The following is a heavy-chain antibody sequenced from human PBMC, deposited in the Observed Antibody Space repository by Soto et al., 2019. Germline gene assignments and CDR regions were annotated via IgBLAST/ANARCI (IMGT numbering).Heavy chain of an antibody. J-gene: IGHJ6*02. D-gene: IGHD3-3*01. Sequence: ASVKVSCKASGYTFTSYAMHWLRQAPGQRLEWMGWINAGNGNRKYSQKFQGRVTITRDTYASTAYMELSSLRSEDTAVYYCASTDYDSWSGYYDHYYYYYGMDVCGQGTTVTVSS. CDR3: ASTDYDSWSGYYDHYYYYYGMDV. V-gene: IGHV1-3*01. CDR2: INAGNGNR. CDR1: GYTFTSYA.